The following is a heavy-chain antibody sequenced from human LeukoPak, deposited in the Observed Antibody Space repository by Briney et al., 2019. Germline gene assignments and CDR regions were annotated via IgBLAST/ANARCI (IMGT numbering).Heavy chain of an antibody. CDR1: GFTFSSYA. J-gene: IGHJ4*02. V-gene: IGHV3-23*01. Sequence: PGGSLRLSCAASGFTFSSYAMSWVRQAPGKGLEWVSVISGSGGSTYYADSVEGRFTISRDNSKNTLYLQMNSLRAEDTAVYYCAKGRTFDGYNFDYWGQGTLVTVSS. D-gene: IGHD5-24*01. CDR2: ISGSGGST. CDR3: AKGRTFDGYNFDY.